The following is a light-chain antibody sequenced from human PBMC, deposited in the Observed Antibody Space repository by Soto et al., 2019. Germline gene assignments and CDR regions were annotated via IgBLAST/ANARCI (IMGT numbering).Light chain of an antibody. CDR1: QSVDIW. J-gene: IGKJ1*01. CDR3: QQYNTYST. CDR2: DAS. V-gene: IGKV1-5*01. Sequence: DIQMTQSPSTLSASVGGRVTVPCRASQSVDIWLAWYQQKPGKAPKLLIHDASRLESGVPSTFSSSGSGTEFTLSISSLQPDDFATYYCQQYNTYSTFGQGTKVDIK.